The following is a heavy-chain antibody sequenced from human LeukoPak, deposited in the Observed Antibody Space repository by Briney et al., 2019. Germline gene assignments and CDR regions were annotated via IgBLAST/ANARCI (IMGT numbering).Heavy chain of an antibody. J-gene: IGHJ6*02. Sequence: GSLKLSCTASGIRLSGHWQTWVRQTPGKGLEWVAHINADGSEKSYVGSVKGRFTISKDSVENSVTLQMNSLRVEDTGVYYCGRGHYGLDVWGQGATVTVSS. CDR1: GIRLSGHW. CDR3: GRGHYGLDV. CDR2: INADGSEK. V-gene: IGHV3-7*01.